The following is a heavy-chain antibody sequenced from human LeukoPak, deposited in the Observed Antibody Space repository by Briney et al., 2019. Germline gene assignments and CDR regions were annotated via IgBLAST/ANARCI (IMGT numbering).Heavy chain of an antibody. Sequence: SVKVSCKASGGTFSSYAISWVRQAPGQGLEWMGGIIPIFGTANYAQKFQGRVTITTDESTSTAYMELSSLRSEDTAVYYRARDTVTNEENYYYYYMDVWGKGTTVTVSS. CDR3: ARDTVTNEENYYYYYMDV. J-gene: IGHJ6*03. D-gene: IGHD4-11*01. V-gene: IGHV1-69*05. CDR1: GGTFSSYA. CDR2: IIPIFGTA.